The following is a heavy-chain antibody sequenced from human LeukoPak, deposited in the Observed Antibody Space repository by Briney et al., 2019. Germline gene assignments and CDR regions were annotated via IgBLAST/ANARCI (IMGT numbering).Heavy chain of an antibody. CDR1: GYSISSGYY. V-gene: IGHV4-38-2*02. Sequence: SETLSLTCTVSGYSISSGYYWGWIRQPPGKGLEWIGSIYHSGSTYYNPSLKSRVTISVDTSKNQFSLKLSPVTAADTAVYYCARYNPHGGSFDYWGQGTLVTVSS. CDR2: IYHSGST. J-gene: IGHJ4*02. D-gene: IGHD4-23*01. CDR3: ARYNPHGGSFDY.